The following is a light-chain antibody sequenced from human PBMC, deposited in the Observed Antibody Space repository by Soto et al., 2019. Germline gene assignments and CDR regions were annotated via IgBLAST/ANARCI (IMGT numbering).Light chain of an antibody. CDR3: QTWGTGSLWV. CDR1: YGHSSDA. V-gene: IGLV4-69*01. Sequence: QLVLTQSPSASASLGTSVRLTCTLTYGHSSDAIAWHQQQPDKGPRYLMKLHTDGSHIRGDGIPDRFSGSSSGAERYLTISSLQSDDEADYYCQTWGTGSLWVFGGGTKLTVL. J-gene: IGLJ3*02. CDR2: LHTDGSH.